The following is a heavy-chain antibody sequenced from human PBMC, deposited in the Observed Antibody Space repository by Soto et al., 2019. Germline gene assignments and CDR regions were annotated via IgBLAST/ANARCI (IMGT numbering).Heavy chain of an antibody. D-gene: IGHD3-9*01. CDR3: ASPYYDILTGYYGGYD. Sequence: GGSLRLSCAASGFTFSSYAMSWVRQAPGKGLEWVSAISGSGGSTYYADSVKGRFTISRDNSKNTLYLQMNSLRAEDTAVYYCASPYYDILTGYYGGYDWGQGTLVTVSS. CDR1: GFTFSSYA. J-gene: IGHJ4*02. V-gene: IGHV3-23*01. CDR2: ISGSGGST.